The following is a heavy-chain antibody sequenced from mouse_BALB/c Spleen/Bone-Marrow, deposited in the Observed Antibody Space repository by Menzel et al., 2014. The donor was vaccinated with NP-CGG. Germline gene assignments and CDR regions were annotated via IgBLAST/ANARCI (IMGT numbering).Heavy chain of an antibody. CDR1: GFTFSSYG. D-gene: IGHD1-1*01. CDR3: ARVYGWYFDV. J-gene: IGHJ1*01. V-gene: IGHV5-6-3*01. CDR2: INNNGGST. Sequence: EVQLVESGGGLVQPGGSLKLSCVASGFTFSSYGMSWVRQTPDKRLELVATINNNGGSTYYPDSVKGQFTISRDNVKNTLYLQMSSLKSEDTAMYYCARVYGWYFDVWGAGTTVTVSS.